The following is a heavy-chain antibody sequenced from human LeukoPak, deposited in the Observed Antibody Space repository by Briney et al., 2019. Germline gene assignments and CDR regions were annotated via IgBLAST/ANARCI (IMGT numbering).Heavy chain of an antibody. V-gene: IGHV3-20*04. D-gene: IGHD3-3*01. CDR1: GFTFDDYG. Sequence: PGGSLRLSCAASGFTFDDYGMSWVRQAPGKGQEWVSGINWNGGSTGYADSVKGRFTISRDNAKNSLYLQMNSLRAEDTALYYCARERLGSPDPPYDFWSGGYYYYMHVWAKGTTFTVSS. CDR2: INWNGGST. J-gene: IGHJ6*03. CDR3: ARERLGSPDPPYDFWSGGYYYYMHV.